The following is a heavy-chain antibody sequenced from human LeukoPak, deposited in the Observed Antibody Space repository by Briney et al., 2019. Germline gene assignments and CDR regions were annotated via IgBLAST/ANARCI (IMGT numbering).Heavy chain of an antibody. J-gene: IGHJ4*02. V-gene: IGHV5-51*01. Sequence: GESLKISCKGSGCSFTSYSIGWVLQMPGKGLEWMGIIYPGDSDTRYSPSFQGQVTISADKSITTAHLQWSSLKASDTAMYYCARRATFYSSSWYSFDYWGQGTLVTVSS. CDR2: IYPGDSDT. CDR1: GCSFTSYS. CDR3: ARRATFYSSSWYSFDY. D-gene: IGHD6-13*01.